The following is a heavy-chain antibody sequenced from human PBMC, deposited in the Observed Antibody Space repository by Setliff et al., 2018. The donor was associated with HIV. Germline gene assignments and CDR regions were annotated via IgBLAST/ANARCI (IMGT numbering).Heavy chain of an antibody. CDR1: GYSFTNYG. V-gene: IGHV1-18*01. CDR2: ISSYNDNT. D-gene: IGHD6-6*01. CDR3: ARDPTGGAARFDY. J-gene: IGHJ4*02. Sequence: ASVKVSCKASGYSFTNYGISWVRQAPGQGLEWMGWISSYNDNTNYALNLQGRVTMTTDTSTSAAYMELRSLRSDDTAVYYCARDPTGGAARFDYWGQGTLVTVSS.